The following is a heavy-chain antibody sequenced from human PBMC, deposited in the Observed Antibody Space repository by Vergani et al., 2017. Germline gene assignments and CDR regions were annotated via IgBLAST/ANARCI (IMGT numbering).Heavy chain of an antibody. Sequence: EVQLVQSGAEVKKPGESLKISCKGSGYSFTSYWIGWVRQMPGKGLEWMGIIYPGDSDTRYSPSFQGQVTSSADKSISTAYLQWSSLKASDTAMNYCARHFRFTSSSSGRLDREPDNYYYSYMDVWGKGTTVTVSS. CDR1: GYSFTSYW. J-gene: IGHJ6*03. CDR2: IYPGDSDT. D-gene: IGHD6-6*01. CDR3: ARHFRFTSSSSGRLDREPDNYYYSYMDV. V-gene: IGHV5-51*01.